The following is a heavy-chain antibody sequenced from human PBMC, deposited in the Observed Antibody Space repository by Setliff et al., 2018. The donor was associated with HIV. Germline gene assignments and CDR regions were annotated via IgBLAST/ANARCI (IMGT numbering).Heavy chain of an antibody. CDR2: IYYSGST. V-gene: IGHV4-59*08. Sequence: PSETLSLTCTVSGGSISTYYWSWIRQSPGKGLEWIGYIYYSGSTNYNPSLKSRVTISVDTSKNQFSLKLSSVTAADTAVCYCARGALQDGTGSYYEGFDYWGQGTLVTVSS. CDR3: ARGALQDGTGSYYEGFDY. CDR1: GGSISTYY. J-gene: IGHJ4*02. D-gene: IGHD1-26*01.